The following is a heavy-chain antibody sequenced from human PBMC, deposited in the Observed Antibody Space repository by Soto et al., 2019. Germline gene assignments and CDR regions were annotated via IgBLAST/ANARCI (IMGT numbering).Heavy chain of an antibody. CDR3: VKDGSSGWPYFYDMDV. CDR1: GFTFSSYG. CDR2: ISYDGRNK. Sequence: QVQLVESGGGVVPPGRSLRLSCAASGFTFSSYGMHWVRQAPGKGLEWVAVISYDGRNKYYADAVKGRFTISRDNSKNTLYLQMSSLRAEDTAVYYCVKDGSSGWPYFYDMDVWGQGTTVTVSS. D-gene: IGHD6-19*01. J-gene: IGHJ6*02. V-gene: IGHV3-30*18.